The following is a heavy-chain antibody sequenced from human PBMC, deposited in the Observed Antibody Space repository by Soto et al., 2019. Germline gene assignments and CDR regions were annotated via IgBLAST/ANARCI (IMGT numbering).Heavy chain of an antibody. D-gene: IGHD5-12*01. CDR1: GASVSSGAYY. V-gene: IGHV4-61*08. CDR2: IYYSGST. J-gene: IGHJ4*02. CDR3: ARSHSGYDFGSRKYLDY. Sequence: SSETLSLTCTVSGASVSSGAYYWNWIRQPPGKGLEWIGFIYYSGSTNYNPSLKSRVTISVDTSKNQFSLNLSSVTAADTAVYYWARSHSGYDFGSRKYLDYWGQGSLVNVS.